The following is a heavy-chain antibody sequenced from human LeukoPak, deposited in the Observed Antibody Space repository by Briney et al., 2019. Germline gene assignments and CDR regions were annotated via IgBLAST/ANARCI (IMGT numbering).Heavy chain of an antibody. CDR3: AREVVVAANYAFDI. J-gene: IGHJ3*02. CDR2: ISSSSSCI. Sequence: GGSLRLSCAASGFTFSSYSMNWVRQAPGKGLEWVSSISSSSSCIYYADSVKGRFTISRDNAKNSLYLQMNSLRAEDTAVYYCAREVVVAANYAFDIWGQGTMVTVSS. CDR1: GFTFSSYS. V-gene: IGHV3-21*01. D-gene: IGHD2-15*01.